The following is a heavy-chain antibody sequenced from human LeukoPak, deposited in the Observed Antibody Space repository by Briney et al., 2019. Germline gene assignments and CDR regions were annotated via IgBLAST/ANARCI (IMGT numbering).Heavy chain of an antibody. Sequence: GASVKVSCTVSGSSLSGLSMHWGRHSPPKGLEWLGGFHPENDEIIYAQNFQGRVTMTEDTSTDTAYMELRSLRSEDTAAYYCVTGDHSPYYFHYWGQGTLVTVSS. CDR2: FHPENDEI. CDR3: VTGDHSPYYFHY. CDR1: GSSLSGLS. J-gene: IGHJ4*02. D-gene: IGHD1-26*01. V-gene: IGHV1-24*01.